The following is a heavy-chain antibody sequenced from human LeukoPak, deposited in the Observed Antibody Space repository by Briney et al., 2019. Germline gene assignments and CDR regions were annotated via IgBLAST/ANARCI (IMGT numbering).Heavy chain of an antibody. CDR2: IDGSGDNT. J-gene: IGHJ4*02. D-gene: IGHD6-6*01. CDR1: GFTFSNYA. V-gene: IGHV3-23*01. CDR3: AKAPAFRQLGSFDH. Sequence: GGSLRLSCAASGFTFSNYAMSWVRQAPGKGLEWVSGIDGSGDNTYYADSAKGRFTISRDNSKNTLYLRMNSLRVEDTAVYYCAKAPAFRQLGSFDHWGPGILVTVSS.